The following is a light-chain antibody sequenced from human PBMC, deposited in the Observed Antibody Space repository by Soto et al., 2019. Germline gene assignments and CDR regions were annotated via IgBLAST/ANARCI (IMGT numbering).Light chain of an antibody. CDR3: QQRRNWLT. CDR2: GAS. V-gene: IGKV3D-20*02. Sequence: EIVLTQSPGTLSLSPGERATLSCRASQSVSNNYLAWYQQKPGQAPRLLIYGASNRATGIPDRFSGSGSGTDFTLTISSLEPEDSAVYYCQQRRNWLTFGGGTKVDIK. J-gene: IGKJ4*01. CDR1: QSVSNNY.